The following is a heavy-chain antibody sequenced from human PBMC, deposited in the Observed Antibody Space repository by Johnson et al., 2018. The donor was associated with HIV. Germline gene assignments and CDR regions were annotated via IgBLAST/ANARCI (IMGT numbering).Heavy chain of an antibody. Sequence: SGGGLVTPGGSLRLSCAASGFTFSNAWMSWVRQAPGKGLEWIGRIKSKTDGGTTDYAAPVKGRFSISRDDSKNTLYLQMNSLKTEDTALYYCAKEGSSGRYFGDAVDIWGQGTMVTGSA. D-gene: IGHD6-19*01. CDR1: GFTFSNAW. CDR3: AKEGSSGRYFGDAVDI. J-gene: IGHJ3*02. CDR2: IKSKTDGGTT. V-gene: IGHV3-15*01.